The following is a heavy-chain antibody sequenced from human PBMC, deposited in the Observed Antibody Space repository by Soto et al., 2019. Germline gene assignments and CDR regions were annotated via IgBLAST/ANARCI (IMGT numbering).Heavy chain of an antibody. D-gene: IGHD3-9*01. CDR2: ISGSGGDT. CDR3: AKEGQYDLLAGYYYY. J-gene: IGHJ4*02. Sequence: SGGSLRLSCAASGFTLTNYAMSWVRQAPGKGLEWVSSISGSGGDTYYADSVKGRFTISRDTSKSSLYLHMTSLRAEDTALYYCAKEGQYDLLAGYYYYWGQGTLVTVSS. V-gene: IGHV3-23*01. CDR1: GFTLTNYA.